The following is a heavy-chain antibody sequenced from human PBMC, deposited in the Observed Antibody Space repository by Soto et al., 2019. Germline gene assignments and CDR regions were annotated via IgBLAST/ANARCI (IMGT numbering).Heavy chain of an antibody. D-gene: IGHD6-13*01. CDR3: ARDPSYSSSLDYYFDY. CDR2: IWYDGSNK. CDR1: GFTFSSYG. J-gene: IGHJ4*02. V-gene: IGHV3-33*01. Sequence: GGSLRLSCAASGFTFSSYGMHWVRQAPGKGLEWVAVIWYDGSNKYYADSVKGRFTISRDNSKNTLYLQMNSLRAEDTAVYYCARDPSYSSSLDYYFDYWGQGTLVTVSS.